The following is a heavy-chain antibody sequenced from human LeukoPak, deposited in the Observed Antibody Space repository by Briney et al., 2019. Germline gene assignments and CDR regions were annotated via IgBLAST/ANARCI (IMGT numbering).Heavy chain of an antibody. CDR1: GFTLQDYN. CDR2: ITWDDGST. J-gene: IGHJ1*01. V-gene: IGHV3-43*01. CDR3: VRDRERGGNGPIRH. Sequence: GGSLRLSCTAFGFTLQDYNMHWVRQAPGKGLEWVSHITWDDGSTYYADSVKGRFTISRDNSKNSLYLQMNSLRAEDTALYYCVRDRERGGNGPIRHWGQGTLVTVSS. D-gene: IGHD4-23*01.